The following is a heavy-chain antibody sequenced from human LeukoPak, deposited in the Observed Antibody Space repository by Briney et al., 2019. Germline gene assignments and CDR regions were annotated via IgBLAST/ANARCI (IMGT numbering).Heavy chain of an antibody. V-gene: IGHV4-59*01. CDR1: GGSISSYY. J-gene: IGHJ4*02. CDR2: IYYSGST. Sequence: TSETLSLTCTASGGSISSYYWSWIRQPPGKGLEWIGYIYYSGSTNYNPSLKSRVTISVDTSKNQFSLKLSSVTAADTAVYYCARAPKGYSSGWFLDYWGQGTLVTVSS. D-gene: IGHD6-19*01. CDR3: ARAPKGYSSGWFLDY.